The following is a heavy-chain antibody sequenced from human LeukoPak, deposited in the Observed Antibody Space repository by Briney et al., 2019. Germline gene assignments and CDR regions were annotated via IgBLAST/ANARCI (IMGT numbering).Heavy chain of an antibody. J-gene: IGHJ4*02. CDR3: AKEGGPYYYDSSGSTEFDY. CDR1: GFTFSSYG. Sequence: GGSLRLSCAASGFTFSSYGMSWVRQAPGKGLEWVSAISGSGGSTYYADSVKGRFTISRDNSKNTLYLQMNSLRAEDTAVYYCAKEGGPYYYDSSGSTEFDYWGQGTLVTVSS. CDR2: ISGSGGST. D-gene: IGHD3-22*01. V-gene: IGHV3-23*01.